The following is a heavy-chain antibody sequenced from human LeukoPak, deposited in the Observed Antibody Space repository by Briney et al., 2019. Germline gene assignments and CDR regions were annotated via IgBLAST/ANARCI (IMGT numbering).Heavy chain of an antibody. D-gene: IGHD4-17*01. Sequence: PGGSLRLSCAASRFTFSNYGMHWVRRAPGKGLGWVAVIRYVGSDKYYADSVKGRFTISRDNSQNTMYLQMNSLRAEDTAVYYCARENDYALDYWGQGTLVTVSS. CDR3: ARENDYALDY. J-gene: IGHJ4*02. CDR1: RFTFSNYG. CDR2: IRYVGSDK. V-gene: IGHV3-30*12.